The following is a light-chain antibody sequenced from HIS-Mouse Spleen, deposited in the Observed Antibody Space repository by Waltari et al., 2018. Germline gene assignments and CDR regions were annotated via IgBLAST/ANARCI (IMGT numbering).Light chain of an antibody. J-gene: IGKJ1*01. Sequence: EIVLTQSPATLSLSPGERATLSCRASQSVSSYFAWYQQKPGQAPRLLIYDASNRAPGIPARFSGSGSGTDFTLTISSLEPEDFAVYYCQQRSNWPPTVAFGQGTKVEIK. CDR3: QQRSNWPPTVA. CDR1: QSVSSY. V-gene: IGKV3-11*01. CDR2: DAS.